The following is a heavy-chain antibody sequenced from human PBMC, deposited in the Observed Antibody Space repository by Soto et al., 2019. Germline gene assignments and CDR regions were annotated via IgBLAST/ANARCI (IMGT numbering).Heavy chain of an antibody. CDR1: GVSITPYF. J-gene: IGHJ2*01. Sequence: QVQLQESGPGLVKPSETLSLTCTVSGVSITPYFWSWIRQPAGKAPEWVGHIYASGRTTYNPYLKSRVTMYVSQTQVSPRLTSVTAADTAVYYCARHFDVDPSLDQYYFDLWGRGALVTVSS. D-gene: IGHD3-9*01. CDR3: ARHFDVDPSLDQYYFDL. CDR2: IYASGRT. V-gene: IGHV4-4*07.